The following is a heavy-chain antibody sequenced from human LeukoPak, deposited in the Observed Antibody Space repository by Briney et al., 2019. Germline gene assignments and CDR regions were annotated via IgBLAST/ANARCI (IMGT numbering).Heavy chain of an antibody. J-gene: IGHJ4*02. D-gene: IGHD3-16*01. CDR3: ARRPGGLYYFDY. V-gene: IGHV3-23*01. CDR1: GFTFSSNA. CDR2: ISDSGGTT. Sequence: PGGSLRLSCAASGFTFSSNAMYWVRKAPGRGLEWVATISDSGGTTYYADSVKGRLTISRDNSKNTLYLQMNSLSPEDTAVYYCARRPGGLYYFDYWGQGVLVTVSS.